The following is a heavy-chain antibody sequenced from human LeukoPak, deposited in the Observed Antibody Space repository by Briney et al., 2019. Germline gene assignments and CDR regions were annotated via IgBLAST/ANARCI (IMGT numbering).Heavy chain of an antibody. V-gene: IGHV4-59*01. J-gene: IGHJ4*02. Sequence: SETLSLTCTVSGGSISDKYWSWIRQLPGKGLEWIGYIHYSGTTSYNPSLKSRVVISVGTSKNQFSLKLNSVTAADTAMYYCATVPGYSYGYGYFDYWGQGTLVTVSS. CDR2: IHYSGTT. CDR3: ATVPGYSYGYGYFDY. D-gene: IGHD5-18*01. CDR1: GGSISDKY.